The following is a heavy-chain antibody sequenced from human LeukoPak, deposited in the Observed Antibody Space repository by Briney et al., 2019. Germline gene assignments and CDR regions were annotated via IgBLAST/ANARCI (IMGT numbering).Heavy chain of an antibody. V-gene: IGHV3-23*01. CDR3: GGAYSSGWYVPY. CDR2: ISGSGGST. Sequence: GGSLRLSCAASGFTFSSYAMSWVRQAPGKGLEWVSAISGSGGSTYYADSVKGRFTISRDNSKNTLYLQMNNLRAEDTAVYYCGGAYSSGWYVPYWGQGTLVTVSS. J-gene: IGHJ4*02. D-gene: IGHD6-19*01. CDR1: GFTFSSYA.